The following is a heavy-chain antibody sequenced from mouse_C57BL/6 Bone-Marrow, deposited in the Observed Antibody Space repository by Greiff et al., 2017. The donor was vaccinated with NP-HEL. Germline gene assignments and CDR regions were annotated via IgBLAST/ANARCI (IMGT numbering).Heavy chain of an antibody. CDR3: TTGEATDYFDC. CDR1: GFNFNDDY. D-gene: IGHD1-1*01. CDR2: IDPENGDT. J-gene: IGHJ2*01. Sequence: EVHLVESGAELVRPGASVKLSCTASGFNFNDDYMHWVKQRPEQGLEWIGLIDPENGDTAYASKFQGKATITADTSSNTAYLQLSSLTSENRAVYYCTTGEATDYFDCWGEGTNLTVSS. V-gene: IGHV14-4*01.